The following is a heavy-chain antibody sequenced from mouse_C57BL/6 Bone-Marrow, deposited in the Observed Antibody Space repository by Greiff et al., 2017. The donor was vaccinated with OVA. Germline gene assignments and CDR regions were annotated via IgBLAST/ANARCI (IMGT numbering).Heavy chain of an antibody. V-gene: IGHV5-6*01. D-gene: IGHD2-5*01. CDR3: ARHRNSKGMGY. CDR1: GFTFSSYG. CDR2: ISSGGSYT. J-gene: IGHJ2*01. Sequence: EVQRVESGGDLVKPGGSLKLSCAASGFTFSSYGMSWVRQTPDKRLEWVATISSGGSYTYYPDSVKGRFTISRDNAKNTLYLQMSSLKSEDTAMYYCARHRNSKGMGYWGQGTTLTVSS.